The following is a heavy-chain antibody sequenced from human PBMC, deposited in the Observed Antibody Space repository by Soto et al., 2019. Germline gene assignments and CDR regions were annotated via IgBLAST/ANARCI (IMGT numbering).Heavy chain of an antibody. J-gene: IGHJ4*02. CDR3: ASDRTFAASSLDY. CDR2: INPNSGGT. D-gene: IGHD6-13*01. CDR1: GYTFTGYY. Sequence: ASVKVSCKASGYTFTGYYMHWVRQAPGQGLEWMGWINPNSGGTNYAQKFQGRVTMTRDTSISTAYMELSRLRSDGTAVYYCASDRTFAASSLDYWGQGTLVTVSS. V-gene: IGHV1-2*02.